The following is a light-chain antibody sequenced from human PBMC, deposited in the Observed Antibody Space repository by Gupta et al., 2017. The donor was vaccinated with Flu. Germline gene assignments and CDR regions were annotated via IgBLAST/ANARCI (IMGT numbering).Light chain of an antibody. J-gene: IGKJ5*01. CDR3: QQSNNFPIT. Sequence: DIQMTQSPSSVSASVGDRVTITCRASQGVGRWLAWDQQKPGKDPKLLIYAASSLQSGVPSRFSGSGSETDFTLTITSLQPEDFATYYCQQSNNFPITFGQGTRLEIK. CDR1: QGVGRW. CDR2: AAS. V-gene: IGKV1D-12*01.